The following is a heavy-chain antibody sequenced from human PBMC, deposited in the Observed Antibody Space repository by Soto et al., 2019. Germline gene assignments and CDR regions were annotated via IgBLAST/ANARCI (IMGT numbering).Heavy chain of an antibody. CDR2: ISNSADDT. CDR1: GFTLSIYA. Sequence: EVQLLESGGGLVQPGGSLRLYCAASGFTLSIYAMSWVRQAPGKGLEWVSTISNSADDTYYADSVKGRFTISRDTSRNTLYLRMSSLRAEDTALYYCAKDRALGAVADTFDYWGQGTLVTVSS. D-gene: IGHD6-19*01. V-gene: IGHV3-23*01. CDR3: AKDRALGAVADTFDY. J-gene: IGHJ4*02.